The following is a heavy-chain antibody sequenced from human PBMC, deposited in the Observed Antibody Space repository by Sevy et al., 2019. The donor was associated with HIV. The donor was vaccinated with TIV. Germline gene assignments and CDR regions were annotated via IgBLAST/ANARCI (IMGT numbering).Heavy chain of an antibody. V-gene: IGHV5-51*01. CDR1: GYSFSNFW. J-gene: IGHJ3*01. D-gene: IGHD2-15*01. CDR3: ARPSPYCVSADSCATDAFHF. Sequence: GESLKISCKGSGYSFSNFWIAWVRQVPGKGLEWMGLIYPDDCGTRYNPSFQGQVPISAAKSVNTAYLHWSSLKASVTAIYFCARPSPYCVSADSCATDAFHFWGQWTVVTVSS. CDR2: IYPDDCGT.